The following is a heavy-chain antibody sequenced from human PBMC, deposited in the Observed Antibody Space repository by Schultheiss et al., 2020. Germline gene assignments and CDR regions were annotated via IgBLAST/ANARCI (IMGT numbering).Heavy chain of an antibody. V-gene: IGHV4-39*01. Sequence: SETLSLTCTVSGGSISSSSYYWGWIRQPPGKGLEWIGSIYYSGSTYYNPSLKSRVTISVDTSKNQFSLKLSSVTAADTAVYYCARQYRLYYYGSGSYFDYWGQGTLVNVSS. CDR3: ARQYRLYYYGSGSYFDY. CDR2: IYYSGST. J-gene: IGHJ4*02. D-gene: IGHD3-10*01. CDR1: GGSISSSSYY.